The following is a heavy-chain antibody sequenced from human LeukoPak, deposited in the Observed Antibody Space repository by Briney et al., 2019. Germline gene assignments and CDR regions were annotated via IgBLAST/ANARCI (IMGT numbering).Heavy chain of an antibody. J-gene: IGHJ3*02. Sequence: GGSLRLSCAASGFTFSSYGMSWVRQTPGKGLEWVSAISGSGGSTYYADSVKGRFTISRDNSKNTLYLQMNSLRAEDTAVYYCAKKSFQNYDSQRWGAFDIWGQGTMVTVSS. D-gene: IGHD3-22*01. CDR1: GFTFSSYG. CDR2: ISGSGGST. V-gene: IGHV3-23*01. CDR3: AKKSFQNYDSQRWGAFDI.